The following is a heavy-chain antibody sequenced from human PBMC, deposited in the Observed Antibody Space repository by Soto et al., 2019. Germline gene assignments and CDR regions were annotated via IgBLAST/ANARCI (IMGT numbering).Heavy chain of an antibody. CDR1: GLIFSTNG. D-gene: IGHD6-6*01. J-gene: IGHJ4*02. V-gene: IGHV3-30*03. CDR3: ARDRYSSSPGHLEY. CDR2: ISDDGGDT. Sequence: QVQLVESGGGVVQPGRSLRLSCTASGLIFSTNGMHWVRQAPGKGLEWVAHISDDGGDTYYADSVRGRFTISRDNSKSTLYLQMKGLRVEDTAVYYCARDRYSSSPGHLEYWGQGTLVTVSS.